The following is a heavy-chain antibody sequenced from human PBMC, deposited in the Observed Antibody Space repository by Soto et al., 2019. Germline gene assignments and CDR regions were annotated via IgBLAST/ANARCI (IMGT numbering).Heavy chain of an antibody. J-gene: IGHJ6*02. V-gene: IGHV1-3*01. Sequence: ASVKVSCKASGYTFSSYAIEWMRQAPGQRLEWMGWINAGNGNTKYSQKFQGRVTITRDLSTNTIYMDLSGLRSEDTAVYYCAASPPFWQNSYYGSMYVWG. CDR3: AASPPFWQNSYYGSMYV. CDR1: GYTFSSYA. CDR2: INAGNGNT.